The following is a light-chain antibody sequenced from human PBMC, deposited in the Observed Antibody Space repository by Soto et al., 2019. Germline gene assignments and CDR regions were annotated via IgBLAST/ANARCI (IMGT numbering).Light chain of an antibody. CDR2: DAS. V-gene: IGKV1-33*01. J-gene: IGKJ5*01. CDR3: QPYENLPT. Sequence: IQMTQYPSSLSSSLGDRVTITCQASQNIKNYLNWYQQKPGSAPKLLIYDASNLEAGVPSRFRGSGSGTDFTFTISRLQPEDIATYYCQPYENLPTFGQGTRLEIK. CDR1: QNIKNY.